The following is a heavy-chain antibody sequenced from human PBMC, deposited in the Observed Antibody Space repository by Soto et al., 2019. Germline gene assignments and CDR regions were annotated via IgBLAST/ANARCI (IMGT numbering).Heavy chain of an antibody. CDR3: ATFTAAVVGGLYIYPLDGREPMSVVDV. J-gene: IGHJ6*02. Sequence: QMQLLESGGGVVQPGRSLRLSCAAFGFTFSYYPMHWVRQAPGKGLEWVAVISVNGSNKYYADSVKGRFTISKDNSKNELNRQMHCMRGEDAAVYYCATFTAAVVGGLYIYPLDGREPMSVVDVWGQGTTVTVSS. V-gene: IGHV3-30-3*01. D-gene: IGHD2-15*01. CDR1: GFTFSYYP. CDR2: ISVNGSNK.